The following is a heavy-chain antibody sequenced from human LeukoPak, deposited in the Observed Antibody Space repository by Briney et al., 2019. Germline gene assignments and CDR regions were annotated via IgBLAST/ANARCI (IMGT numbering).Heavy chain of an antibody. CDR3: ARKSYYYDSSGYYYADSSDAFDI. J-gene: IGHJ3*02. Sequence: SETLSLTCTVSGGSISSYYWSWIRQPPGKGLEWIGYIYYSGSTNYNPSLKSRVTISVDTSKNQFSLKLSSVTAADTAVYYCARKSYYYDSSGYYYADSSDAFDIWGQGTMVTVSS. V-gene: IGHV4-59*01. CDR1: GGSISSYY. CDR2: IYYSGST. D-gene: IGHD3-22*01.